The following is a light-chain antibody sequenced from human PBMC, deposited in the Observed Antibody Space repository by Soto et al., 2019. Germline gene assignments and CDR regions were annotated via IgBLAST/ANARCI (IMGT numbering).Light chain of an antibody. CDR3: QQFYSSPLT. J-gene: IGKJ4*01. V-gene: IGKV4-1*01. CDR1: QSLLFSSNKKNY. Sequence: DIVMTQSPASLAVSLGERATINCKSSQSLLFSSNKKNYLAWYQQRPGQPPKLLIYWASSRESGVPDRFTGSGSGTDFTLSISSLQAEDVAVYYCQQFYSSPLTFGEGTKVDIK. CDR2: WAS.